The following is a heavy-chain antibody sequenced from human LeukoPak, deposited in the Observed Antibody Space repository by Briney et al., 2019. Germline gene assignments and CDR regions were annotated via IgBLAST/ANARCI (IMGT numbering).Heavy chain of an antibody. D-gene: IGHD3-10*01. CDR3: ARRGSGTDFDY. Sequence: ASVKASCKASGYTFTSYAMHWVRQAPGQRLEWMGWINAGNGNTKYSQKFQGRVTITRDTSASTAYMELSSLRSEDTAVYYCARRGSGTDFDYWGQGTLVTVSS. V-gene: IGHV1-3*01. J-gene: IGHJ4*02. CDR2: INAGNGNT. CDR1: GYTFTSYA.